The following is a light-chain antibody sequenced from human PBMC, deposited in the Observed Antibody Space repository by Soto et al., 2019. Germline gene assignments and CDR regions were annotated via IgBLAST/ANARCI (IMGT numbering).Light chain of an antibody. J-gene: IGKJ1*01. V-gene: IGKV3-20*01. CDR2: GPS. Sequence: EIVLTQSPGTLSLSPGEGATLSCRASKSVSTNFFAWYQQKPGQAPRLLIYGPSTRATGIPNRFSGSGSGTDFTLTISRLEPEDFAVYYCQQYGRTSWTFGQGTKVEIK. CDR1: KSVSTNF. CDR3: QQYGRTSWT.